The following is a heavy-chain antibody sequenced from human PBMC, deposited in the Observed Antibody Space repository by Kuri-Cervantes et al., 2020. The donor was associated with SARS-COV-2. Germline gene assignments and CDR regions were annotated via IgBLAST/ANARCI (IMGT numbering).Heavy chain of an antibody. J-gene: IGHJ4*02. CDR2: ISSDGKNK. V-gene: IGHV3-30*03. CDR3: VTDRLGVHDS. CDR1: GFNFSTTD. D-gene: IGHD2-8*01. Sequence: GGSLRLSCVASGFNFSTTDMHWVRQAPGKGLEWVTFISSDGKNKKCMASGKGRFTISRDNSQNTLYLQMNSLRSEDTAVYYCVTDRLGVHDSWGQGTLVTVSS.